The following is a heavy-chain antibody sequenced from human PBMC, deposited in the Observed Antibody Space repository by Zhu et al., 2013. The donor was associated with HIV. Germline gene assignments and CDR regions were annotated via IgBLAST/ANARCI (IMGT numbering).Heavy chain of an antibody. Sequence: QVQLQQWGAGLLKPSETLSLTCAVYGGSFSGYYWSWIRQPPGKGLEWIGEINHSGSTNYNPSLKSRVTISVDTSKNQFSLKLSSVTAADTAVYYCARGYGSGWYGYWGQGNPGHRLL. V-gene: IGHV4-34*01. J-gene: IGHJ4*02. D-gene: IGHD6-19*01. CDR3: ARGYGSGWYGY. CDR1: GGSFSGYY. CDR2: INHSGST.